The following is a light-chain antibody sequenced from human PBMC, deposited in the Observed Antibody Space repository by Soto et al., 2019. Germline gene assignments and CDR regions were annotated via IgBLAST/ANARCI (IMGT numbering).Light chain of an antibody. V-gene: IGKV1-39*01. CDR2: AAS. J-gene: IGKJ1*01. Sequence: DVQMTQSPSSLSASVGDRLTIACRASQIISTYLNWYRQKPGKAPEXXSYAASSLQRGVPSRFSGSGSGTVFTRTISSLQPEDVATYYCQQSYSTPWTFGQGTKVDIK. CDR3: QQSYSTPWT. CDR1: QIISTY.